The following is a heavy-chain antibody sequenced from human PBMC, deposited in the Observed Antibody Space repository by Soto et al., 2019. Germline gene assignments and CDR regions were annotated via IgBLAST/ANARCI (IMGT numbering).Heavy chain of an antibody. V-gene: IGHV4-31*03. CDR3: AREGIAAAGRRSDYYYYGMDV. J-gene: IGHJ6*02. CDR2: IYYSGST. D-gene: IGHD6-13*01. Sequence: QVQLQESGPGLVKPSQTLSLTCTVSGGSISSGGYYWSWIRQHPGKGLGWMGSIYYSGSTYYNPSLKSRVTISVDTSKNQFSLKLSSVTAADTAVYYCAREGIAAAGRRSDYYYYGMDVWGQGTTVTVSS. CDR1: GGSISSGGYY.